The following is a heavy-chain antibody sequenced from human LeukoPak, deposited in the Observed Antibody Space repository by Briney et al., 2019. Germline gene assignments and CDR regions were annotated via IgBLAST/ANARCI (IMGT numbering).Heavy chain of an antibody. CDR1: GYTFTSYY. CDR2: INPSGGST. V-gene: IGHV1-46*01. Sequence: ASVKVSCKASGYTFTSYYMHWVRQAPGQGLEWMGIINPSGGSTSYAQKFQGRVTMTRDTSTSTVYMELSSLRSEDTAVYYCARVRYYYDSSGYSHDYWGQGTLVTVSS. J-gene: IGHJ4*02. CDR3: ARVRYYYDSSGYSHDY. D-gene: IGHD3-22*01.